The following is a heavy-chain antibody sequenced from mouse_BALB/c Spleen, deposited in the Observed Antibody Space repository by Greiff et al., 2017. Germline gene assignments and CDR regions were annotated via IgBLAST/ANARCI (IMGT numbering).Heavy chain of an antibody. CDR2: IYPGDGDT. J-gene: IGHJ4*01. Sequence: VQLQQSGPELVKPGASVKISCKASGYAFSSSWMNWVKQRPGQGLEWIGRIYPGDGDTNYNGKFKGKATLTADKSSSTAYMQLSSLTSVDSAVYFCARTAYYAMDYWGQGTSVTVSS. V-gene: IGHV1-82*01. CDR3: ARTAYYAMDY. CDR1: GYAFSSSW.